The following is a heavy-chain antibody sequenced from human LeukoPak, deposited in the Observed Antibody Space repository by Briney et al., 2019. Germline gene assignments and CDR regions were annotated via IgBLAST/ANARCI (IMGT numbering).Heavy chain of an antibody. Sequence: GGSLRLSCAASGFTFSDYSMNWVGQAPGKGLEGISYIWIDSGNTNYADSVKGRFTISGDKAKKPLYLQMNSLRVDDTAVYYCARDYKYAIDNCGQATLVTVS. D-gene: IGHD5-24*01. CDR1: GFTFSDYS. CDR2: IWIDSGNT. J-gene: IGHJ4*02. CDR3: ARDYKYAIDN. V-gene: IGHV3-48*01.